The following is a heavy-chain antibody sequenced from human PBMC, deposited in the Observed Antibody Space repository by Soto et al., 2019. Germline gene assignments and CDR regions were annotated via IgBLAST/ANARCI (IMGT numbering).Heavy chain of an antibody. V-gene: IGHV3-23*01. D-gene: IGHD4-17*01. Sequence: GGSLTLSCAASGFTFSRYAMSWVRQAPEKELEWVSAISGSGGSTYYADTVKGRFTISRDNSKNTLYLQMNSLRAEDTAVYYCAKDYGYSDPRSSDYWGQGTLVTVSS. CDR1: GFTFSRYA. CDR3: AKDYGYSDPRSSDY. J-gene: IGHJ4*02. CDR2: ISGSGGST.